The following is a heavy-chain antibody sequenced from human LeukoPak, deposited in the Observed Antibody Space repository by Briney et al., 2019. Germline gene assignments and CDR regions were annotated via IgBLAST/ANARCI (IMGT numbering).Heavy chain of an antibody. J-gene: IGHJ4*02. CDR1: GYTFTTYA. CDR2: INAGNGNT. CDR3: ARASGYCSSTSCRDFDY. D-gene: IGHD2-2*01. V-gene: IGHV1-3*01. Sequence: ASVKVSCKASGYTFTTYAIHWVRQAPGQRLEWMGWINAGNGNTKYSQKFQGRVTITRDTSASTAYMELSSLRSEDTAVYYCARASGYCSSTSCRDFDYWGQGTLVTVSS.